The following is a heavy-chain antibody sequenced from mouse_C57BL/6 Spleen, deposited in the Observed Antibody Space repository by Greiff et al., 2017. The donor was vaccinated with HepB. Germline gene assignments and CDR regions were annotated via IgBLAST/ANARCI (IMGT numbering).Heavy chain of an antibody. Sequence: QVQLQQPGAELVKPGASVKLSCKASGYTFTSYWMQWVKQRPGQGLEWIGEIDPSDSYTNYNQKFKGKATLTVDTSSSTAYMQLSSLTSEDSAVYYCARGAGGIAIDYWGQGTSVTVSS. V-gene: IGHV1-50*01. D-gene: IGHD1-1*01. CDR3: ARGAGGIAIDY. CDR1: GYTFTSYW. J-gene: IGHJ4*01. CDR2: IDPSDSYT.